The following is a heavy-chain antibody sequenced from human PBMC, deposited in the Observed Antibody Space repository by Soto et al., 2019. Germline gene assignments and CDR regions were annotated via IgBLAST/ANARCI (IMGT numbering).Heavy chain of an antibody. CDR1: GGPFSSYA. J-gene: IGHJ4*02. CDR2: IIPIFGTA. CDR3: ARARGGATKAYYFDY. Sequence: QVQLVQSGPEVKKPGSSVKVSCKASGGPFSSYAITWVGQAPGQGLEWMGGIIPIFGTANYAQKFQGRVTITADESTSTAYMELSSLRSEDTAVYYCARARGGATKAYYFDYWGQGTLVTVSS. V-gene: IGHV1-69*01. D-gene: IGHD1-26*01.